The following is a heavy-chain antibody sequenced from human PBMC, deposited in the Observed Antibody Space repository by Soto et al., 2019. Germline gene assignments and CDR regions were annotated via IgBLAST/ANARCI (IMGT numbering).Heavy chain of an antibody. D-gene: IGHD2-15*01. V-gene: IGHV1-18*01. CDR1: GYTFTSYG. Sequence: ASVKVPCKASGYTFTSYGISWVRQAPGQGLEWMGWISAYNGNTNYAQKLQGRVTMTTDTSTSTAYMELRSLRSDDTAVYYCARERPLGYCSGGSCSRDYYYYMDVWGKGTTVTVSS. J-gene: IGHJ6*03. CDR2: ISAYNGNT. CDR3: ARERPLGYCSGGSCSRDYYYYMDV.